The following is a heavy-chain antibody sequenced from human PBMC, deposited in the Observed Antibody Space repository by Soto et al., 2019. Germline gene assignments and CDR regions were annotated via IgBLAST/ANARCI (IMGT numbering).Heavy chain of an antibody. CDR1: GYTFTSYD. CDR2: MNPNSGNT. CDR3: ARGGARYYTAMDAALYYYDYLDV. D-gene: IGHD5-18*01. Sequence: QVQLVQSGAEVKKPGASVKVSCKASGYTFTSYDINWVRQATGQGLEWMGWMNPNSGNTGYAQKFQGRVTMTRNTSISTSYMELSRLRSEDRAGYYCARGGARYYTAMDAALYYYDYLDVWGKGTTVTVSS. V-gene: IGHV1-8*01. J-gene: IGHJ6*03.